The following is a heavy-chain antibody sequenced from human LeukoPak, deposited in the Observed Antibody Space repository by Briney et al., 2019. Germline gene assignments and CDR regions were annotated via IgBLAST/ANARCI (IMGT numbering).Heavy chain of an antibody. D-gene: IGHD3-9*01. CDR3: AKDFDYVVDY. J-gene: IGHJ4*02. CDR2: INSYNGDT. CDR1: GYTFTGYY. Sequence: ASVKVSCKASGYTFTGYYMHWVRQAPGQGLEWMAWINSYNGDTHYAQKFQGRVTMTTDTSTSTAFLELRSLKSDDTALYYCAKDFDYVVDYWGQGTLVTVSS. V-gene: IGHV1-2*02.